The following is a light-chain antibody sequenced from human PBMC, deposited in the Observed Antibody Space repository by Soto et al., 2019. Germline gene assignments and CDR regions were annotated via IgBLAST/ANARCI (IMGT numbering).Light chain of an antibody. V-gene: IGLV2-18*02. CDR3: GSYLTSSIV. CDR2: DVT. CDR1: SSDVG. J-gene: IGLJ2*01. Sequence: QPVLTQPPSVSGSPGQSVTISCTGASSDVGVAWYQQPPGTAPKLLIYDVTNRPAGVPDRFSGSKSGNTASLTISGLQAGDEADYYCGSYLTSSIVFGGGTKVTVL.